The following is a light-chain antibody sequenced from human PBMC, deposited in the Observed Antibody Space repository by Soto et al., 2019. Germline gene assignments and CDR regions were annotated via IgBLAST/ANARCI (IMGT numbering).Light chain of an antibody. CDR2: GAS. Sequence: EIVFTQSPGTRSLSPGERATLSCRASQSVSSSYLAWYQQKPGQAPRLLIYGASSRATGIPDRFSGSGSGTDFTLTISRLEPEDFAVYYCQQYGSSPPWTFGQGTKVDIK. J-gene: IGKJ1*01. CDR3: QQYGSSPPWT. CDR1: QSVSSSY. V-gene: IGKV3-20*01.